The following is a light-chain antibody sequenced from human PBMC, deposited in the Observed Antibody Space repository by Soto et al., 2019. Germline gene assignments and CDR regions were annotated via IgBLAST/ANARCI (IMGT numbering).Light chain of an antibody. CDR1: QGISSY. Sequence: DSQLTQSPSFLSASVGDRVTITCRASQGISSYLAWYQQKPGKAPKLLIYAASTLQSGVPSRFSGSGSGTEFTLTISSLQPEDFATYYCQQPNGLTFGGGTKVEIK. CDR3: QQPNGLT. J-gene: IGKJ4*01. V-gene: IGKV1-9*01. CDR2: AAS.